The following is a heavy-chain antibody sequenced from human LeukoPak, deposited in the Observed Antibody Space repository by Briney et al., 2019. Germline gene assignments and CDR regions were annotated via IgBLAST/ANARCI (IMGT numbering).Heavy chain of an antibody. CDR2: ILSNDEK. J-gene: IGHJ4*02. CDR1: GFSPSNARMG. V-gene: IGHV2-26*01. CDR3: ARILVGGGAAYFDY. Sequence: SGPVLVKPAETRTLTCTVSGFSPSNARMGVSWIRQPPGKALEWLAHILSNDEKSYSTSLKSRLTISKDTSKSQVVLTMTNIDPVDTAPYSCARILVGGGAAYFDYWGQGTLDTVSS. D-gene: IGHD1-26*01.